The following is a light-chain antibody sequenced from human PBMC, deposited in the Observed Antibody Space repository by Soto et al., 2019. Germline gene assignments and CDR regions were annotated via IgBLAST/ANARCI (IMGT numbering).Light chain of an antibody. V-gene: IGKV3-20*01. CDR3: QQYSTSPPLST. Sequence: DIVLTQSPGTLSLSPGERATLSCRASQSVSTSYLAWYQQKPGQAPRLLIYGPSSRATGIPDRFSGRGSGTDFTLTIRRLEPEDFAVYYCQQYSTSPPLSTFGPGTKVDIQ. J-gene: IGKJ3*01. CDR1: QSVSTSY. CDR2: GPS.